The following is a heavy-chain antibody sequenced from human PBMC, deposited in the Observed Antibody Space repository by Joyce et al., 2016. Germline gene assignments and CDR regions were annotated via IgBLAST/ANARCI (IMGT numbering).Heavy chain of an antibody. CDR1: GDIFSSYA. V-gene: IGHV1-69*12. Sequence: QVQLVQSGTEVRKIWSSVRVSCRASGDIFSSYAINWVRQAPGHGLGWMGGAIPLAGTSRPAHKFQGRVTISADEATTTVHMDLSSLTLEDSAIYYCVSGQSGRVWGQGTTVTVSS. J-gene: IGHJ6*02. CDR3: VSGQSGRV. D-gene: IGHD6-25*01. CDR2: AIPLAGTS.